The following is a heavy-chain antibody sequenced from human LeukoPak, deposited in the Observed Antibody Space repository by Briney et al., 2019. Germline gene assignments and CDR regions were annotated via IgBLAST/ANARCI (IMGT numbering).Heavy chain of an antibody. CDR1: GYAFTTYD. D-gene: IGHD1-26*01. Sequence: ASVKVSCKASGYAFTTYDITWVRQATGQRLEWMGWMTPNSGDTAYAEIFQDRVTMTSDTTTNTAYLELRSLTSEDTAIYYCTRGALEGDFFGPWGQGTLVTVSS. J-gene: IGHJ5*02. CDR2: MTPNSGDT. CDR3: TRGALEGDFFGP. V-gene: IGHV1-8*01.